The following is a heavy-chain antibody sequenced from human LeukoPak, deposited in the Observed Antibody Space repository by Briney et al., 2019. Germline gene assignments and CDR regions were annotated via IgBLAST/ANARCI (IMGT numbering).Heavy chain of an antibody. Sequence: GGSLRLSCAVSGFTVSGNYMSWVRQAPGKGLEWVSLIYSGGTTCYADSVKGRFTISRDNSKNTLYLQMNSLRAEDTAVYYCARRAGGYSHPYDYWGQGILVTVSS. CDR3: ARRAGGYSHPYDY. CDR1: GFTVSGNY. CDR2: IYSGGTT. D-gene: IGHD4-23*01. V-gene: IGHV3-53*01. J-gene: IGHJ4*02.